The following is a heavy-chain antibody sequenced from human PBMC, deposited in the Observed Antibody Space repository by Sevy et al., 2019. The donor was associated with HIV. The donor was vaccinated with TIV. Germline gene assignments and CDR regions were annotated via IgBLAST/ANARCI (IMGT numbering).Heavy chain of an antibody. J-gene: IGHJ6*02. D-gene: IGHD3-3*01. Sequence: ASVKVSCKASGYTFSSYAISWVRQAPGQGLEWMGGIIPIFGTANYAQKFQGRVTITADESTSTAYMELSSLRSEDTAVYYCARGWDFWSGYYTNYYGMDVWGQGTTVTVSS. CDR1: GYTFSSYA. CDR3: ARGWDFWSGYYTNYYGMDV. V-gene: IGHV1-69*13. CDR2: IIPIFGTA.